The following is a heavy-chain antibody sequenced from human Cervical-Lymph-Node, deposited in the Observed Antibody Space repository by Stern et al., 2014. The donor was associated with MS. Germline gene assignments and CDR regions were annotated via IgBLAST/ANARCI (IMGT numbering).Heavy chain of an antibody. CDR3: TRARGITMVRGVISPPYGMDV. Sequence: VQLVESGPGLVKPSATLSLTCTVSGDFNTTSHWSWIRQPPGQGLEWIGYVYYVGSTDYNPSLKSRVTISLDASKNQISLRLTSVTEADTAVYYCTRARGITMVRGVISPPYGMDVWGQGTTVTVSS. CDR2: VYYVGST. V-gene: IGHV4-59*01. D-gene: IGHD3-10*01. CDR1: GDFNTTSH. J-gene: IGHJ6*02.